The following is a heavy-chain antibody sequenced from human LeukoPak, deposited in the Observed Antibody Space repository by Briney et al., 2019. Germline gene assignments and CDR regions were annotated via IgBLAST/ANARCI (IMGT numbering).Heavy chain of an antibody. CDR1: GYSFTSYW. V-gene: IGHV5-51*01. D-gene: IGHD3-3*01. J-gene: IGHJ4*02. Sequence: GESLKTSCKGSGYSFTSYWIGWVRQMPGKGLEWMGIIYPGDSDTRYSPSFQGQVTISADKSISTAYLQWSSLKASDTAMYYCARRVYDFWSGYYFDYWGQGTLVTVSS. CDR2: IYPGDSDT. CDR3: ARRVYDFWSGYYFDY.